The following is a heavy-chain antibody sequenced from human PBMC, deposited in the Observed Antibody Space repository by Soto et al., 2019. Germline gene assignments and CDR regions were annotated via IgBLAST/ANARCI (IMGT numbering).Heavy chain of an antibody. Sequence: QLQLQESGPGLVKPSETLSLTCTVSGDSISSSSSYWAWIRQPPGKGLEWMGSINYSGSTHYNSSLKSRVTISVDTSKSQFSLRLTSVTAADTAVYYCARNTSIFFDFWGQGTLVTVSS. CDR1: GDSISSSSSY. CDR3: ARNTSIFFDF. V-gene: IGHV4-39*01. CDR2: INYSGST. J-gene: IGHJ4*02.